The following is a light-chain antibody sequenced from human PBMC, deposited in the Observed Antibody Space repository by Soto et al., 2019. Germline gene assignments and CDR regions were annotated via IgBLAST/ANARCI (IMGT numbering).Light chain of an antibody. V-gene: IGLV1-40*01. CDR2: GNS. CDR3: QSYDSSLSGYV. Sequence: QSVLTQPPSVSGAPGQRVTISCTGSSSNIGAGYDVHWYQQLPGTAPKLLLYGNSNRPSGVPDRFSGSKSGTSASLAITGLQAEDAADYCCQSYDSSLSGYVFGTGTKLTVL. J-gene: IGLJ1*01. CDR1: SSNIGAGYD.